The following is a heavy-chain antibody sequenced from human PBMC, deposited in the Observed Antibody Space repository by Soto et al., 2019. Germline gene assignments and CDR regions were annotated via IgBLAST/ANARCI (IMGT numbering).Heavy chain of an antibody. CDR3: AKGDKTVTHYYYMDV. CDR2: ISGSGGST. Sequence: GGSLRLSCAASGFTFSRYAMGWVRQAPGKGLEWVSSISGSGGSTYYADSVKGRFTISRDNSKNTLYLQMTSLRAEDTAVFYCAKGDKTVTHYYYMDVWGKGTTVTVSS. CDR1: GFTFSRYA. J-gene: IGHJ6*03. D-gene: IGHD4-17*01. V-gene: IGHV3-23*01.